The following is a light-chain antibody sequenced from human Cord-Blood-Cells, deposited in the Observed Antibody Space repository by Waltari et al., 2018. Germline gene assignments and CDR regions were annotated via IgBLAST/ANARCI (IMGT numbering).Light chain of an antibody. CDR2: DAS. CDR3: QQYGSSPGA. Sequence: EIVLTQSPATLSLSPGERATLPCGASQSVSSSYLAWYQQKPGRAPRLLIYDASSRATGIPDRFSGSGSGTDFTLTISRLEPEDFAVYYCQQYGSSPGAFGQGTRLEIK. CDR1: QSVSSSY. J-gene: IGKJ5*01. V-gene: IGKV3D-20*01.